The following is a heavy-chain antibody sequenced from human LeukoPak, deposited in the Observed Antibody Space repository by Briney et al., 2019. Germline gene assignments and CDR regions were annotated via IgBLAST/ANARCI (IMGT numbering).Heavy chain of an antibody. CDR3: AKVMGSRQWLVEREDFDI. Sequence: ASVKVSCKASGYTFTGYYIHWVRQAPGQGLEWMGWINPNSGGTNYAQKFQGRVTMTRDTSISTAYMELSRLRSDDTAVYYCAKVMGSRQWLVEREDFDIWGQGTMVTVSS. J-gene: IGHJ3*02. CDR1: GYTFTGYY. V-gene: IGHV1-2*02. D-gene: IGHD6-19*01. CDR2: INPNSGGT.